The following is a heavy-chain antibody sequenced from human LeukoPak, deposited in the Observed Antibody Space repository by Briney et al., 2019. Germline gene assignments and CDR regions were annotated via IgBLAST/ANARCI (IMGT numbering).Heavy chain of an antibody. CDR2: ITTSGNT. CDR1: GASISNYH. Sequence: PSETLSLTCSVSGASISNYHWNWVRQTAGSGLEWIGRITTSGNTNYNPSLKGRVTVSLDTSKNQFSLIVTSVTAADTAVYYCARGYGSVIGLLDYWGQGTLVTVSS. D-gene: IGHD3-22*01. CDR3: ARGYGSVIGLLDY. V-gene: IGHV4-4*07. J-gene: IGHJ4*02.